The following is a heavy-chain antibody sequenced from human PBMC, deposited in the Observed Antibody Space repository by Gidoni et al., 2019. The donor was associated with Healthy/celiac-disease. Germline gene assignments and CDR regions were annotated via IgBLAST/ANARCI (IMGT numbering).Heavy chain of an antibody. CDR2: ISYDGSKK. CDR3: ARQRQLVEYYFAY. CDR1: GVTFSSYA. J-gene: IGHJ4*02. Sequence: QVQLVESGGGEVQPGRSLRLSCAAYGVTFSSYAMHWVRKAPGKGLEWVAVISYDGSKKYYADSVKGRFTISRYNSKNTLYLQMNSLRAEDTAVYYCARQRQLVEYYFAYWGQGTLVTVSS. V-gene: IGHV3-30-3*01. D-gene: IGHD6-6*01.